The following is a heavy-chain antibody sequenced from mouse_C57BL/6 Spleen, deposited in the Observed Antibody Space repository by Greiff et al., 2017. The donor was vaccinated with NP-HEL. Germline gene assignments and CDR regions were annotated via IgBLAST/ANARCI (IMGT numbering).Heavy chain of an antibody. CDR2: IDPENGDT. J-gene: IGHJ4*01. Sequence: EVKLMESGAELVRPGASVKLSCTASGFNIKDDYMHWVKQRPEQGLEWIGWIDPENGDTEYASKFQGKATITADTSSNTAYLQLSSLTSEDTAVYYCTTPPYSNYVMDYWGQGTSVTVSS. D-gene: IGHD2-5*01. V-gene: IGHV14-4*01. CDR1: GFNIKDDY. CDR3: TTPPYSNYVMDY.